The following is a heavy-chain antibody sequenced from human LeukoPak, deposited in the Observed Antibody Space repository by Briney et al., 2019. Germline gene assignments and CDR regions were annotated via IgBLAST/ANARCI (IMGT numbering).Heavy chain of an antibody. D-gene: IGHD3-10*01. CDR1: GYSFNTFW. CDR2: IYPSDSET. V-gene: IGHV5-51*01. CDR3: ARLIFYGSGKTYFFDS. J-gene: IGHJ4*02. Sequence: GESLKISCKGSGYSFNTFWIGWVRQTPETGLEWMGNIYPSDSETKYKPSFQGQVTISVDKSISTAYLRLSSLKASDTAIYYSARLIFYGSGKTYFFDSWGQGTLVTVSS.